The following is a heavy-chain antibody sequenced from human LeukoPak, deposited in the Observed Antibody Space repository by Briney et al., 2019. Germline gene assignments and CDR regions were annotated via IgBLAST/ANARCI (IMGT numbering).Heavy chain of an antibody. Sequence: GASVKVSCKASGYTFTSYGISWVRQAPGQGLEWMGWISTYNGNTNYAQKLQGRVTMTTDTSTSTAYIELRSLRSDDTAVYYCARDYYYDSSGYYLTFDYWGQGTLVTVSS. D-gene: IGHD3-22*01. V-gene: IGHV1-18*01. J-gene: IGHJ4*02. CDR2: ISTYNGNT. CDR1: GYTFTSYG. CDR3: ARDYYYDSSGYYLTFDY.